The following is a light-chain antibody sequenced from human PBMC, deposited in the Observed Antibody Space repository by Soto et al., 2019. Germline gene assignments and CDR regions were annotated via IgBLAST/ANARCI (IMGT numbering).Light chain of an antibody. CDR3: QEYVSSPLT. J-gene: IGKJ4*01. V-gene: IGKV3-20*01. CDR1: QSVSSSY. CDR2: GAS. Sequence: EIVLTQSPGTLSLSPGERATLACRASQSVSSSYLAWYQQKPVQAPRLLIYGASSRDTGIPDRFSGSGSVPDFPLTISSLAPEDFALYYGQEYVSSPLTFGGGTKVELK.